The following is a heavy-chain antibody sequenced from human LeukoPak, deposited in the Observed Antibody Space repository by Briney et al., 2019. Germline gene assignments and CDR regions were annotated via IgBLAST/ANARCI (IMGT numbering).Heavy chain of an antibody. CDR1: GFTVSSKY. D-gene: IGHD3-22*01. Sequence: PGGSLRLSCAASGFTVSSKYMSWVRQAPGKGLEWVSVIYSGGSTYYADSVKGRFTISRDNSKNTLYLQMNSLRAEDTAVYYCARDLYYYDSSGSIDYWGQGTLVTVSS. V-gene: IGHV3-66*01. CDR3: ARDLYYYDSSGSIDY. CDR2: IYSGGST. J-gene: IGHJ4*02.